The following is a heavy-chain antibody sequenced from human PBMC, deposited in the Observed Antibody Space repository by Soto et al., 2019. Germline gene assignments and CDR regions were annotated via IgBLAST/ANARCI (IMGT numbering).Heavy chain of an antibody. CDR2: ISGSGGST. CDR1: GFTFSSYA. J-gene: IGHJ4*02. CDR3: AKDWGIAAAGAMTPLDY. V-gene: IGHV3-23*01. D-gene: IGHD6-13*01. Sequence: EVQLLESGGGLVQPGGSLRLSCAASGFTFSSYAMSWVRQAPGKGLEWVSAISGSGGSTYYADSVKGRFTISRDNSKNTLYLQMNSLRAGDTAVYYCAKDWGIAAAGAMTPLDYWGQGTLVTVSS.